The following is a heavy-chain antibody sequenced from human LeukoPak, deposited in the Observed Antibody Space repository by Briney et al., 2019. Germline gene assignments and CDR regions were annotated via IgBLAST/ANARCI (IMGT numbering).Heavy chain of an antibody. J-gene: IGHJ4*02. D-gene: IGHD1-26*01. CDR1: GFTFSSYW. CDR3: ARDEGGSYSFDY. Sequence: GGSLRLSCAASGFTFSSYWMTWVRQAPGKGLEWVANIKQDGSAKYCVDSVKGRFTISRDNAKNSLFLQMNSLRAEDSAVYYCARDEGGSYSFDYWGQGTLVTVSS. CDR2: IKQDGSAK. V-gene: IGHV3-7*01.